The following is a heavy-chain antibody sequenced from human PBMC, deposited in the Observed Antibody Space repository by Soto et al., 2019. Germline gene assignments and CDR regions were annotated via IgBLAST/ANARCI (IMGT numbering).Heavy chain of an antibody. D-gene: IGHD3-3*01. J-gene: IGHJ4*02. CDR1: GDSVSSNSAA. CDR3: ARDFQGLYEGVADYFDY. V-gene: IGHV6-1*01. CDR2: TYYRSKWYN. Sequence: QSQTLSLTCAISGDSVSSNSAAWNWIRQSPSRGLEWLGRTYYRSKWYNDYAVSVKSRITINPDTSKNQFSLQLNSVTPEDTAVYYCARDFQGLYEGVADYFDYWGQGTLVTVSS.